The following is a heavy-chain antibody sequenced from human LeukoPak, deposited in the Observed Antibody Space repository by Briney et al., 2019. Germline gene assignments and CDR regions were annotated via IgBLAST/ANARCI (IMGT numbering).Heavy chain of an antibody. J-gene: IGHJ4*02. CDR1: GYTFTGYS. CDR2: INPDSGGT. CDR3: APTDVSYFDY. D-gene: IGHD3-16*01. V-gene: IGHV1-2*02. Sequence: GASVRVSCKASGYTFTGYSMHWVRQAPGQGLEWMGWINPDSGGTNYAQKFQGRVTMTRDTSISTAYMELSRLTSDDTAVYYCAPTDVSYFDYWGQGTLVTASS.